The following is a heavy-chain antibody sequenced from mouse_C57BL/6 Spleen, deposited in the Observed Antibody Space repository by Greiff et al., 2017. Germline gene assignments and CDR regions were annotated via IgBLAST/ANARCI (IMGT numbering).Heavy chain of an antibody. D-gene: IGHD1-1*02. CDR1: GFTFSDYG. J-gene: IGHJ3*01. CDR3: ARGGFAWFAY. CDR2: ISSGSSTI. V-gene: IGHV5-17*01. Sequence: EVMLVDSGGGLVKPGGSLTLSCAASGFTFSDYGMHCVRQAPEKGLEWVAYISSGSSTIYYAAPVKGRFTISRDNAKNTLFLQMTSLRSEDTAMYYCARGGFAWFAYWGQGTLVTVSA.